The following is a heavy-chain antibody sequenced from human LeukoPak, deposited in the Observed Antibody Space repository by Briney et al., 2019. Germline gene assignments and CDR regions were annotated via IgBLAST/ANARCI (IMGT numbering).Heavy chain of an antibody. D-gene: IGHD3-10*01. CDR3: ARWETMERGDY. Sequence: PGGSLRLSCAASGFPFNAYWIHWVRQAPGKGLEWVSVISGGGDGIYYADSVRGRFTISRDNSRNTVHLQMNSLRADDTAVYYCARWETMERGDYWGQGTRVTVSS. J-gene: IGHJ4*02. CDR2: ISGGGDGI. CDR1: GFPFNAYW. V-gene: IGHV3-23*01.